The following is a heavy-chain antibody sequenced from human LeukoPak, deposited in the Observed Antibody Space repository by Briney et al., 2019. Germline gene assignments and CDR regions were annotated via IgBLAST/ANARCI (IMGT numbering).Heavy chain of an antibody. CDR1: GFTFSSYW. CDR2: IKKDGSEK. J-gene: IGHJ6*02. V-gene: IGHV3-7*01. Sequence: PGGSLRLSCAASGFTFSSYWMSWVRQAPGKGLEWVANIKKDGSEKYYVDSVKGRFTVSRDNSKNSLYLQMNSLRAEDTAVYYCARDSPLDGDPAYYYYYYGMDVWGQGTTVTVS. CDR3: ARDSPLDGDPAYYYYYYGMDV. D-gene: IGHD4-17*01.